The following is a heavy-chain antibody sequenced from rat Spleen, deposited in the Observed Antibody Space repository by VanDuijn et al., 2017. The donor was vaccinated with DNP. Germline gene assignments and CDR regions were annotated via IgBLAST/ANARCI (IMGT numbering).Heavy chain of an antibody. CDR1: GFTFSDYY. V-gene: IGHV5-27*01. D-gene: IGHD1-4*01. CDR3: TTHILRVY. CDR2: ITSGTGTT. Sequence: EVQLVESGGGLVQPGRSLKLSCAASGFTFSDYYMAWVRQAPTKGLEWIASITSGTGTTSYADAVKGRFMISRDDTKNTLSLQMDSLRSEDTATYYCTTHILRVYWGQGVMVTVSS. J-gene: IGHJ2*01.